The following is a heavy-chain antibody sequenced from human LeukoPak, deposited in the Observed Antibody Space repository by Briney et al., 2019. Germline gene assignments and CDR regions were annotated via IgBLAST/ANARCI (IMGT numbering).Heavy chain of an antibody. V-gene: IGHV3-53*01. CDR1: GFAFSSYA. D-gene: IGHD3-10*01. CDR3: ARYGSGSFSQTLDY. J-gene: IGHJ4*02. Sequence: GGSLRLSCAASGFAFSSYAMSWVRQAPGKGLEWVSLISSGGGTYYADSVKGRFTISRDSSKNTLYLQMNSLRAEDTAVYYCARYGSGSFSQTLDYWGQGTLVTVSS. CDR2: ISSGGGT.